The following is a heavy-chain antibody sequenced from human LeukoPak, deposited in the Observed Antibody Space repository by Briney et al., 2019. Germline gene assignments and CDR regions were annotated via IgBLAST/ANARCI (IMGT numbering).Heavy chain of an antibody. V-gene: IGHV3-23*01. CDR1: GFTFSTYS. CDR2: VADSGGRT. J-gene: IGHJ4*02. Sequence: GGSLRLSCAASGFTFSTYSMSWVRQAPGKGLEWVSGVADSGGRTYYADSVKGRFTISRDNSKNTLYLQMNSLRAEDTALYYCAKIALAWVSCTIDDWGQGTLVTVSS. CDR3: AKIALAWVSCTIDD. D-gene: IGHD2-8*01.